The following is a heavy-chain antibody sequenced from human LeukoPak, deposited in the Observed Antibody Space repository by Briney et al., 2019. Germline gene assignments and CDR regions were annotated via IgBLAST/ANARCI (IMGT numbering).Heavy chain of an antibody. V-gene: IGHV5-51*01. CDR2: TFPIDSDT. D-gene: IGHD3-10*01. CDR3: TKGLLGRWFDP. J-gene: IGHJ5*02. Sequence: GESLKISCQDSGGDFTKFWVAWVRQMPGKGLEWMGITFPIDSDTKYSPSFQGQVIISVDKSIKTAYLQWSSLKASDTATYYCTKGLLGRWFDPWGQGTLVTVTS. CDR1: GGDFTKFW.